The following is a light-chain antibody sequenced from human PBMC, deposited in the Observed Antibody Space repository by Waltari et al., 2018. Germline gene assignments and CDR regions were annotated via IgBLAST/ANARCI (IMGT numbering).Light chain of an antibody. CDR2: YDS. J-gene: IGLJ3*02. CDR3: QVWDDTTDSGV. Sequence: YVVTQPPSVSVAPGQTATLTCGGENIESKSVNWYQQKPGQAPVLVMLYDSDRPSGIPERFSGSNSGNTATLTISWVEAGDEADYHCQVWDDTTDSGVFGGGTRLTVL. V-gene: IGLV3-21*04. CDR1: NIESKS.